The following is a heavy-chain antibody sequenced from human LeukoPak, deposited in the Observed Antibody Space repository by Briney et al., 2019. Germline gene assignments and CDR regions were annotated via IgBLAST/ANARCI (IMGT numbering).Heavy chain of an antibody. V-gene: IGHV3-73*01. Sequence: GGSLRLSCAASGFCFTDPPIDSVRLASGNGPGWVGRIRGRPYNYVTAYAASLRGRFTVSRDNSKNTAYLQMNSLRTEDTTVYYCAGNSCIKGVFDPWGQGTLVTVSS. CDR1: GFCFTDPP. D-gene: IGHD2-21*01. J-gene: IGHJ5*02. CDR2: IRGRPYNYVT. CDR3: AGNSCIKGVFDP.